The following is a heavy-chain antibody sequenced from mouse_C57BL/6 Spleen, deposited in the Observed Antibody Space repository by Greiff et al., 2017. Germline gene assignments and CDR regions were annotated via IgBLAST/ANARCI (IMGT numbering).Heavy chain of an antibody. CDR1: GYTFTDYK. Sequence: VQLQQSGPELVKPGASVKMSCKASGYTFTDYKMPWVHQTHGKSLGWIGYINPNNGGPSYNQKFKGKSTLTVNNSSSTAYMALRSLTSEDSSFYYWTRRKTGNFDYWGQGTTLTVSS. CDR2: INPNNGGP. J-gene: IGHJ2*01. CDR3: TRRKTGNFDY. V-gene: IGHV1-22*01. D-gene: IGHD1-3*01.